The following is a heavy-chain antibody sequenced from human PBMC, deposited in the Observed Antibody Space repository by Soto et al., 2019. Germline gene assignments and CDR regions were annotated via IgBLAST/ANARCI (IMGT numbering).Heavy chain of an antibody. CDR2: TYYKSKWNN. CDR3: TGITWFRGMDV. Sequence: PSQTLSLTCVISGDSVSSNSAGWKWIRQSPSRGPEWLGRTYYKSKWNNDYALSVKSRVTINPDTSKNQFSLHLYSVTPEDTAVYYCTGITWFRGMDVWGQGXPVTVYS. J-gene: IGHJ6*02. CDR1: GDSVSSNSAG. V-gene: IGHV6-1*01. D-gene: IGHD3-10*01.